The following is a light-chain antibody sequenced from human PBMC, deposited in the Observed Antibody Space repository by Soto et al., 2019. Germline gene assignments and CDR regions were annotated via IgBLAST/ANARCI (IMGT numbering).Light chain of an antibody. J-gene: IGKJ1*01. CDR2: DAS. CDR1: QSVSRNY. V-gene: IGKV3D-20*01. CDR3: QQYGSATWT. Sequence: EIVLTQSPATLSLSPGERATLSCGASQSVSRNYLAWYQHKPGLAPRLLIYDASSRATGIPDRFSGSGSGTDFSLTISRLEPEDFAVYYCQQYGSATWTCGQGTKVESK.